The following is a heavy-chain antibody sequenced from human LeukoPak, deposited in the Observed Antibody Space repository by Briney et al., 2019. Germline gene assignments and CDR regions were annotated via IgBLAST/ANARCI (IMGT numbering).Heavy chain of an antibody. CDR2: IYYSGST. CDR3: ARHGDYGDYDY. V-gene: IGHV4-59*08. D-gene: IGHD4-17*01. CDR1: GDSISSYY. Sequence: PSGTLSLTCTVSGDSISSYYWSWIRQPPGKGLEWIGYIYYSGSTNYNPSLKSRVTISVDASKNQFSLKLSSVTAADTAVYYCARHGDYGDYDYWGQGTLVTVSS. J-gene: IGHJ4*02.